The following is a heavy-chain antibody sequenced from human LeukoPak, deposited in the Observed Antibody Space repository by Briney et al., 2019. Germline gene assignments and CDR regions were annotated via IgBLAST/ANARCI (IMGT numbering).Heavy chain of an antibody. Sequence: GGSLRLPCAASGFTFSSCSMNWVRQAPGKGLEWVSYISSSSSTIYYADSVKGRFTISRDNAKNSLYLQMNSLRAEDTAVYYCARDYDYGDNWGQGTLVTVPS. V-gene: IGHV3-48*04. D-gene: IGHD4-17*01. CDR1: GFTFSSCS. J-gene: IGHJ4*02. CDR2: ISSSSSTI. CDR3: ARDYDYGDN.